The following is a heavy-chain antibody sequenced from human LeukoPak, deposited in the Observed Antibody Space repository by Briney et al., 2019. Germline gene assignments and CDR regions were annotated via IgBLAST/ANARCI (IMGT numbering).Heavy chain of an antibody. CDR2: ISGSGGST. J-gene: IGHJ5*02. V-gene: IGHV3-23*01. CDR3: AKGLGYCSSTSCWFDP. Sequence: PGGSLRLSCAASGFTFSSYAVSWVRQAPGKGLEWVSAISGSGGSTYYADSVKGRFTISRDNSKNTLYLQMNSLRAEDTAVYYCAKGLGYCSSTSCWFDPWGQGTLVTVSS. D-gene: IGHD2-2*01. CDR1: GFTFSSYA.